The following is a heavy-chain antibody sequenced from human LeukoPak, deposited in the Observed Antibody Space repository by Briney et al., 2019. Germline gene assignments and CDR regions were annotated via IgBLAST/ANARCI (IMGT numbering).Heavy chain of an antibody. Sequence: GGSLRLSCAASGFTFSSYAMHWVRQAPGKGLEWVAVISYDGSNKYYADSVKGRFTISRDNSKNTLYLQMNSLRAEDTAVYYCAMTPVTTEVLFYFDYWGQGTLVTVSS. J-gene: IGHJ4*02. CDR2: ISYDGSNK. V-gene: IGHV3-30-3*01. D-gene: IGHD4-23*01. CDR1: GFTFSSYA. CDR3: AMTPVTTEVLFYFDY.